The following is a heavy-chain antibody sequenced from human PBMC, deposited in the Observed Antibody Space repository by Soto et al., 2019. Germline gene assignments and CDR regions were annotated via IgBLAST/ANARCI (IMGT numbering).Heavy chain of an antibody. Sequence: SVKVSCKASGGTFSSYTISWVRQAPGQGLEWMGRIIPILGIANYAQKFQGRVTITADKSTSTAYMELSSLRSEDTAVYYCARAYSSSWDHFDYWGQGTLVTVSS. CDR2: IIPILGIA. CDR1: GGTFSSYT. CDR3: ARAYSSSWDHFDY. D-gene: IGHD6-13*01. J-gene: IGHJ4*02. V-gene: IGHV1-69*02.